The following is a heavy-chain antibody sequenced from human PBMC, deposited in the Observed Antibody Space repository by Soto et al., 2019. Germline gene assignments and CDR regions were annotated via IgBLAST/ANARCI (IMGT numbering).Heavy chain of an antibody. Sequence: QVQLVQSGAEVKKPGASVKVSYKASGYTFTSYGISWVRQAPGQGLEWMGWISAYNGNTNYAHKHQGRVTMTTDPSTSTAYMELRSLRSVDTAVYYCARLPTVTTAGAFDIWGQGTMVTVSS. D-gene: IGHD4-17*01. CDR3: ARLPTVTTAGAFDI. CDR2: ISAYNGNT. CDR1: GYTFTSYG. J-gene: IGHJ3*02. V-gene: IGHV1-18*01.